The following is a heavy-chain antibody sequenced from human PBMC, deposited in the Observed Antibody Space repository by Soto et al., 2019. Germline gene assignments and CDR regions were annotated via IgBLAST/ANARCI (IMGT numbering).Heavy chain of an antibody. V-gene: IGHV3-30*18. Sequence: PGGSLRLSCAASGFTFSSYGMHWVRQAPGKGLEWVAVISYDGSNKYYADSVKGRFTISRDNSKNTLYLQMNSLRAEVTAVYYCAKSVLFPYDPLIDYWGQGTLVTVSS. J-gene: IGHJ4*02. D-gene: IGHD3-3*01. CDR3: AKSVLFPYDPLIDY. CDR2: ISYDGSNK. CDR1: GFTFSSYG.